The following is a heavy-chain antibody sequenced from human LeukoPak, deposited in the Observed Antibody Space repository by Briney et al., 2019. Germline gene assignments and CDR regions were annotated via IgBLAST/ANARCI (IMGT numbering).Heavy chain of an antibody. J-gene: IGHJ6*02. CDR1: GFTFSSYV. CDR2: VSGSGGST. V-gene: IGHV3-23*01. CDR3: AKDLGEGDSSGYYYYGMDV. D-gene: IGHD3-22*01. Sequence: GGSPRLSCAASGFTFSSYVMSWVRQAPGKGLEWVSAVSGSGGSTYYADSVKGRFTISSDNSKNTLYLQMNSLRAEDTAVYYCAKDLGEGDSSGYYYYGMDVWGQGTTVIVS.